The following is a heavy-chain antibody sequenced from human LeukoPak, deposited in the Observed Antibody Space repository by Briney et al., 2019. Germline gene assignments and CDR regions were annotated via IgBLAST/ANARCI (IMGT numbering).Heavy chain of an antibody. V-gene: IGHV4-4*02. D-gene: IGHD2-15*01. CDR3: ARVRCSGGSCYSVFDF. CDR2: ISHSGGT. J-gene: IGHJ4*02. CDR1: TGSISSNDW. Sequence: SETLSLTCTVSTGSISSNDWWSWVRQPPGKGLERIGEISHSGGTNYNPSLRSRLTISVDKSKNQFSLRLNSMTAADTAVYYCARVRCSGGSCYSVFDFWGQGTLVTVSS.